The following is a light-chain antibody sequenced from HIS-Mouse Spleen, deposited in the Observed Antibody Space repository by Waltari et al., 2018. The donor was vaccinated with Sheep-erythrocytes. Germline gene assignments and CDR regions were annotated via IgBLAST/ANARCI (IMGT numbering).Light chain of an antibody. CDR3: QQYYSYPPT. J-gene: IGKJ1*01. V-gene: IGKV1-8*01. CDR1: QGISSY. Sequence: AIRMTQSPSSLSASTGDRVTITCRASQGISSYLAWYQQKPGKAPNHLIYAASTLQSGVPSRFSGSGSGTDFTLTISCLQSEDFATYYCQQYYSYPPTFGQGTKVEIK. CDR2: AAS.